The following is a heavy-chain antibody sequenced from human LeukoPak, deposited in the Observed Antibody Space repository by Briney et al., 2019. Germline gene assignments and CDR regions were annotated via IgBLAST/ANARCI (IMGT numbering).Heavy chain of an antibody. D-gene: IGHD4-17*01. Sequence: GGSLRLSCAASGFTFSSYAMHWVRQTPGKGLEWVAVMSSDGSKKYYADSVKGRFTISKDNSKNTLYLQMNSLRAEDTAVYYCAKKFRGTTVISGDYFDYWGQGTLVTVSS. CDR2: MSSDGSKK. CDR1: GFTFSSYA. CDR3: AKKFRGTTVISGDYFDY. V-gene: IGHV3-30-3*02. J-gene: IGHJ4*02.